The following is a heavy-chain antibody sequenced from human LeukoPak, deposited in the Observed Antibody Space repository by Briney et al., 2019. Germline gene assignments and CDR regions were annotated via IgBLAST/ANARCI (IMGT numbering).Heavy chain of an antibody. D-gene: IGHD3-22*01. CDR1: GFTFSDYY. CDR2: ISSSGSTI. Sequence: GGSLRLSCAASGFTFSDYYMSWIRQAPGKGLEWVSYISSSGSTIYYADSVKGRFTISRDNAKNSLYLQMNSLRAEDTAVYYCARVDDRGHYYDSSGPRKLFDYWGQGTLVTVSS. V-gene: IGHV3-11*04. CDR3: ARVDDRGHYYDSSGPRKLFDY. J-gene: IGHJ4*02.